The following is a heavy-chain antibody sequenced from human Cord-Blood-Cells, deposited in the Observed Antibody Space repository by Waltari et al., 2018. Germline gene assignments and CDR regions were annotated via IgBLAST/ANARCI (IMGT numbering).Heavy chain of an antibody. Sequence: QVQLQQWGAGLSKPSETLSLTCAVYGGSFSGYYWSWFRPPTGKGLEWTGEIKHSRSTNYNPSLKSRVTLSVDTSKKQFSLKLSSMPGADTAVYYCARSGYDYESSGYNDYWGQGTLVTVSS. CDR1: GGSFSGYY. J-gene: IGHJ4*02. CDR3: ARSGYDYESSGYNDY. CDR2: IKHSRST. V-gene: IGHV4-34*01. D-gene: IGHD3-22*01.